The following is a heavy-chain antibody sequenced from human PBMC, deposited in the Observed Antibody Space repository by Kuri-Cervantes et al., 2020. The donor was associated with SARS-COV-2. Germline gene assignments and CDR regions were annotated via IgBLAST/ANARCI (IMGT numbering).Heavy chain of an antibody. CDR1: GYSFTSYW. Sequence: GESLKISCKGSGYSFTSYWIAWVRQMPGEGLEWIGIIWPGDSETRYSPSFQDQVTISGDESINTAYLQWSSLKASDTAIYYCARRPRYCSDTSCYYLDYWGQGTLVTVSS. V-gene: IGHV5-51*01. CDR2: IWPGDSET. CDR3: ARRPRYCSDTSCYYLDY. D-gene: IGHD2-2*01. J-gene: IGHJ4*02.